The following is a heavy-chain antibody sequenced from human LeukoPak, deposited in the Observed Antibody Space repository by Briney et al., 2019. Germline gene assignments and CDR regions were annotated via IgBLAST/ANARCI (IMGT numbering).Heavy chain of an antibody. D-gene: IGHD3-22*01. Sequence: SETLSLTCTVSGGSISSGGYYGSWIRQHPGKGLEWIGYIYYSGSTYYNPSLKSRVTISVDTSKNQFSLKLSSVTAADTAVYYCAREMYYYDSSGSPDAFDIWGQGTMVTVSS. V-gene: IGHV4-31*03. J-gene: IGHJ3*02. CDR2: IYYSGST. CDR3: AREMYYYDSSGSPDAFDI. CDR1: GGSISSGGYY.